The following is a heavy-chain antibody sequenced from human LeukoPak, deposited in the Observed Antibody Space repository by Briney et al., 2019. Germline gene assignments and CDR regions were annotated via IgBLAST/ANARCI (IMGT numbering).Heavy chain of an antibody. CDR3: AKGLERESRLDS. J-gene: IGHJ4*02. V-gene: IGHV3-23*01. CDR2: ISPSGGIT. Sequence: GGSLRLSCAASGFTFSTYGMNWVRQAPGKGLEWVSGISPSGGITYYTDSVKGRFTISTDNSKNTLYLQMNSLRAEDTALYYCAKGLERESRLDSWGQGTLVTVSS. CDR1: GFTFSTYG. D-gene: IGHD1-1*01.